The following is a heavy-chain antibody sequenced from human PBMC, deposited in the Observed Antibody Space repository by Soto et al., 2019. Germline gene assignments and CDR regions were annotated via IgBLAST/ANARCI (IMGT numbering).Heavy chain of an antibody. J-gene: IGHJ6*03. Sequence: QVQLVQSGAEVRKPGASVTVSCRSSGDSFNDYYIHWVRQAPGQGFGWMGWINPNGGVTKYAQKFQGWVSMTRETSIRTVYMQLSRLRSDDTAVYYCARESGGATATLDYYYFYMDVWGTGTTVTVSS. V-gene: IGHV1-2*04. CDR1: GDSFNDYY. CDR2: INPNGGVT. CDR3: ARESGGATATLDYYYFYMDV. D-gene: IGHD5-12*01.